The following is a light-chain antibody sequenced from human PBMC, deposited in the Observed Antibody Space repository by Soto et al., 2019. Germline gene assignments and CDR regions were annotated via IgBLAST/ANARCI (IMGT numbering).Light chain of an antibody. CDR1: SSEVGGYNY. CDR2: EVS. J-gene: IGLJ1*01. CDR3: SSYRSSSTPYV. V-gene: IGLV2-14*01. Sequence: QSALTQPASVSGSPGQSITISCTGTSSEVGGYNYVSWYQHHPGKAPKLMIYEVSNRPSGVSNRFSGSKSGNTASLTISGLQAEDEADYYCSSYRSSSTPYVFGLATKLTVL.